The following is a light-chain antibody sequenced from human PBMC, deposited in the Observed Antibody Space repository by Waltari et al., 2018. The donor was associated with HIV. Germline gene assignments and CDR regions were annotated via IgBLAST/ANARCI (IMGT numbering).Light chain of an antibody. CDR1: SSNIGTNT. Sequence: QSVLTQPPSASGTPGQRVTISCSGSSSNIGTNTVNWYQQLPGSAPKFLMYGNHVRPAGVPDRFSGSKSGTSASLAISGLRSDDEAYYYCAAWDDSLHAWVFGGGTKVTVL. CDR3: AAWDDSLHAWV. V-gene: IGLV1-44*01. CDR2: GNH. J-gene: IGLJ3*02.